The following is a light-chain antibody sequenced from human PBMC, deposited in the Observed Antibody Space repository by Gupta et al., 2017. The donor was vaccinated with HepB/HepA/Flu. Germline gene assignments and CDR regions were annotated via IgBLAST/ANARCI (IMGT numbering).Light chain of an antibody. Sequence: QLLLTQSPSASASLGASVKLTCTLSSGHRNYATAWHQQKPNKGPRYLMKLNSDGSHTKGDGIPDPFSGSSSGAERPLTISSLQSEDEAEYYCQTWGTGFVVFGGGTNLTVL. V-gene: IGLV4-69*01. CDR3: QTWGTGFVV. CDR1: SGHRNYA. J-gene: IGLJ3*02. CDR2: LNSDGSH.